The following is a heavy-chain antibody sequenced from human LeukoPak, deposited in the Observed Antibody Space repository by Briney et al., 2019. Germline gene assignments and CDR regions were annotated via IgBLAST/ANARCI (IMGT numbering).Heavy chain of an antibody. V-gene: IGHV1-18*01. CDR3: ARGSWHDYVWGSYNYFDY. Sequence: GASVKVSCKASGYTFTSYGISWVRQAPGQGLEWMGWISAYNGNTNYAQKLQGRVTMTTDTSTSTAYMELRSLRSDDTAVYYCARGSWHDYVWGSYNYFDYWGQGTLVTVSS. J-gene: IGHJ4*02. D-gene: IGHD3-16*01. CDR2: ISAYNGNT. CDR1: GYTFTSYG.